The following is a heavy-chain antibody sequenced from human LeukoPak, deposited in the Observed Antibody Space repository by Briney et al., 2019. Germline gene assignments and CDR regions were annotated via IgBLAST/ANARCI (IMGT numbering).Heavy chain of an antibody. D-gene: IGHD3-10*02. CDR3: AELGITMIGGV. CDR1: GFTFSSYE. CDR2: ISSSGSTI. J-gene: IGHJ6*04. V-gene: IGHV3-48*03. Sequence: AGGSLRLSCAASGFTFSSYEMNWVRQAPGKGLEWVSYISSSGSTIYYAHSVKGRFTISRDNAKNSLYLQMNSLRAEDTAVYYCAELGITMIGGVWGKGTTVTISS.